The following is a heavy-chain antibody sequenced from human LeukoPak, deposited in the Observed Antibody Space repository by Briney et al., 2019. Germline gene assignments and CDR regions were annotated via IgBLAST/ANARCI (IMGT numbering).Heavy chain of an antibody. J-gene: IGHJ2*01. V-gene: IGHV3-30*03. Sequence: GGSLRLSCAASGFTFSTYGMHWVRQAPGKGLEWVAAISYDGSYKYHADSVKGRFSISRDNSKNTLYLQMNSLRAEDTAVYYCARDARDTAMVTEWYFDLWGRGTLVTVSS. CDR3: ARDARDTAMVTEWYFDL. CDR1: GFTFSTYG. CDR2: ISYDGSYK. D-gene: IGHD5-18*01.